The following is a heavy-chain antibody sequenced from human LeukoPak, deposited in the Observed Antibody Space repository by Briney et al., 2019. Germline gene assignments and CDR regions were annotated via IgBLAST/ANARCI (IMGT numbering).Heavy chain of an antibody. CDR2: ISTSGDAT. V-gene: IGHV3-23*01. CDR3: AKPPRGYRSGDRWYFDL. J-gene: IGHJ2*01. Sequence: GGSLRLSCAASGFTFSSYAMAWDRQAPGRGLEWVSSISTSGDATYYADSVKGRFTFSRDNSKNTLYLRMNSLRGEDTAVYYCAKPPRGYRSGDRWYFDLWGRGTLVTVSS. D-gene: IGHD5-18*01. CDR1: GFTFSSYA.